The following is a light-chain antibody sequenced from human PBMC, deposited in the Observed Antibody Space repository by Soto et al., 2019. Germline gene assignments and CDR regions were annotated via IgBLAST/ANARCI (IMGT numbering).Light chain of an antibody. CDR1: QSIISW. CDR2: KAS. CDR3: QQYNDYPWT. V-gene: IGKV1-5*03. Sequence: DIQMTQSPSILSASVGDRVTITCRASQSIISWLAWYQQKPGKAPKVLIYKASSLARGVPSRFSGSGSGTQFTLTISSLQPDDFAGYYCQQYNDYPWTFGQGTKVEIK. J-gene: IGKJ1*01.